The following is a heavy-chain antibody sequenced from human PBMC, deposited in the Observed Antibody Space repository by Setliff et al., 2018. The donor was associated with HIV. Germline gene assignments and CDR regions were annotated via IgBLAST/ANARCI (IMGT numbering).Heavy chain of an antibody. CDR2: ISTSGSTI. CDR3: ARDPSDSSSWYYFHY. D-gene: IGHD6-13*01. CDR1: GFTLSYYS. V-gene: IGHV3-48*03. Sequence: GGSLRLSCAASGFTLSYYSMNWVRQAPGKGLEWISYISTSGSTIYYADSVKGRFTISRDNAKNSLYLQMNSLRAEDTAVYYCARDPSDSSSWYYFHYWGQGALVTVSS. J-gene: IGHJ4*02.